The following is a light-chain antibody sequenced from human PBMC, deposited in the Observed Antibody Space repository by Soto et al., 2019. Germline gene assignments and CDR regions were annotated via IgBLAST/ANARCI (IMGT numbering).Light chain of an antibody. CDR1: SSNIGNNY. CDR2: DNN. CDR3: GTWDSSLSASIWV. J-gene: IGLJ3*02. V-gene: IGLV1-51*01. Sequence: QSVLTQPPSVSAAPGQKVTISCSGSSSNIGNNYVSWYQQLPGTAPKLLIYDNNKRPSGIPDRFSGSKSGTSATLGITGLQTGDEADYYCGTWDSSLSASIWVFGGGTKLTVL.